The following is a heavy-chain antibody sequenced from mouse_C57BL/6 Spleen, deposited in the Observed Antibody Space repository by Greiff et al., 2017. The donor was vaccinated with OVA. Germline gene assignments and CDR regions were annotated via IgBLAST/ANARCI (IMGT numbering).Heavy chain of an antibody. V-gene: IGHV1-55*01. Sequence: VQLQQPGAELVKPGASVKMSCKASGYTFTSYWINWVKQRPGQGLEWIGDIYPGSGSTNYNEQFKSKATLTVDTSSSTAYMQLSSLTSEDSAVYYCARLLCLRRYYFDYWGQGTTLTVSS. CDR3: ARLLCLRRYYFDY. D-gene: IGHD2-2*01. CDR2: IYPGSGST. J-gene: IGHJ2*01. CDR1: GYTFTSYW.